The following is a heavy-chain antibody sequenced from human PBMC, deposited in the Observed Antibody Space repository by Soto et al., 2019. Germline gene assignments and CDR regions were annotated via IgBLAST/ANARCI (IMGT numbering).Heavy chain of an antibody. V-gene: IGHV3-23*01. Sequence: GGSLRLSCAASGFTFSSYAMSWVRQAPGKGLEWVSAISGSGGSTYYADSVKGRFTISRDNSKNTLYLQMNSLRAEDTAVYYYAKDPYYDILTGYILYFDFCGQGTLVTVSS. CDR1: GFTFSSYA. J-gene: IGHJ4*02. CDR2: ISGSGGST. CDR3: AKDPYYDILTGYILYFDF. D-gene: IGHD3-9*01.